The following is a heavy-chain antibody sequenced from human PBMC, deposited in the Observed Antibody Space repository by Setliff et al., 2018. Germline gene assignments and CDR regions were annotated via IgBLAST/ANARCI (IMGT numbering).Heavy chain of an antibody. Sequence: GASVKVSCKASGYTFTNFGFHWLRQAPGQGLEWMAMIITSTGKTSYAQKFQGRVTVTTDTYTGTGYMELRNLRSDDTAMYFCARFGGSCSSSSCYASDLWGQGTMVTVPS. CDR2: IITSTGKT. D-gene: IGHD2-2*01. V-gene: IGHV1-18*01. CDR1: GYTFTNFG. J-gene: IGHJ3*01. CDR3: ARFGGSCSSSSCYASDL.